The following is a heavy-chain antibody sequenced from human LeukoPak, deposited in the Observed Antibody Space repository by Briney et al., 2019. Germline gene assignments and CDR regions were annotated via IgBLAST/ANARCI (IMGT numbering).Heavy chain of an antibody. Sequence: PSQTLSLACTVSGGSISSGDYYWSWIRQPPGKGLEWIGYIYYSGSTYYNPSLKSRVTISVDTSKNQFSLKLSSVTAADTAVYYCARARPSFVHDYWGQGTLVTVSS. J-gene: IGHJ4*02. CDR3: ARARPSFVHDY. V-gene: IGHV4-30-4*01. CDR2: IYYSGST. CDR1: GGSISSGDYY. D-gene: IGHD6-6*01.